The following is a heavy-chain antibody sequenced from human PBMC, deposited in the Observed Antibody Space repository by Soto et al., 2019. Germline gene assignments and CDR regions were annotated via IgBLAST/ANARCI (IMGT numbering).Heavy chain of an antibody. V-gene: IGHV1-18*01. CDR1: GYTFTSNG. J-gene: IGHJ4*02. D-gene: IGHD3-3*01. CDR3: ARDSSWSTIFGVVPQYYFDY. CDR2: ISAYNGNT. Sequence: ASVKVSCKASGYTFTSNGISWVRQAPGQGREWRGWISAYNGNTNYAQKLQGRVTMTTDTSTSTAYMELRSLRSDDTAVYYCARDSSWSTIFGVVPQYYFDYWGQGTLVTVSS.